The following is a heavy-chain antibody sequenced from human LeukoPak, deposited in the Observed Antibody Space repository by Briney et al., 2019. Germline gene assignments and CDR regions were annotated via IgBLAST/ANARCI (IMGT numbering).Heavy chain of an antibody. D-gene: IGHD3-22*01. Sequence: ASVKVSCEASGYTFTNYGISWVREAPGQGLEWMGWISVYNGNANYALKLQGRVTLTTDTSTNTAYMEMRRLKSDDTAVYYCAREDYDTSSYSRYNFDYWGQGTLVTVSS. CDR2: ISVYNGNA. CDR1: GYTFTNYG. CDR3: AREDYDTSSYSRYNFDY. V-gene: IGHV1-18*01. J-gene: IGHJ4*02.